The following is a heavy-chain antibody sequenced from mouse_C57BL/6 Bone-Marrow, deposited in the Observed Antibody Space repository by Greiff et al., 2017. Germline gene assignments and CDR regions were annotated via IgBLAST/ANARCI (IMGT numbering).Heavy chain of an antibody. CDR2: IWWDDDK. J-gene: IGHJ3*01. Sequence: QVTLKVSGPGILHPSQTLSLTCSFSGFSLTTFGMGVGWIRQPSGKGLEWLAHIWWDDDKYYNPALKSRLTISKDTSKNRVFLKIANVVTADTATYYGARIGCPYYFGSSWCAYWGQGTLVTVSA. CDR3: ARIGCPYYFGSSWCAY. V-gene: IGHV8-8*01. CDR1: GFSLTTFGMG. D-gene: IGHD1-1*01.